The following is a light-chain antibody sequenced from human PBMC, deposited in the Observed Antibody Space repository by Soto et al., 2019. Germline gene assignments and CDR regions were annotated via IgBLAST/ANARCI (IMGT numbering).Light chain of an antibody. CDR2: AAS. CDR1: QSVRSH. V-gene: IGKV3-15*01. CDR3: QQYSAWPLI. J-gene: IGKJ3*01. Sequence: ELVMTQSPATLSVSPGERATLSCRASQSVRSHLAWYQQKPGQAPRLLIYAASTRASGIEARFSGSGSGTEFTLTISSLQSEDSAVYYCQQYSAWPLIFGPGTTVDIK.